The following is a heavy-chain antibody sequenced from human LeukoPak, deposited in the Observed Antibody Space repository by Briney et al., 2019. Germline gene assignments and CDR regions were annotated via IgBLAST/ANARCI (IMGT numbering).Heavy chain of an antibody. Sequence: GGSLRLSCAASGFPFSSYEMNWVRQAPGKGLEWVSYISSGGSTIYYADSVKGRFTISRDNAKNSLYLQMNSLRAEDTAVYYCARTASGGTTPLRWNWFDPWGQGTLVTVSS. CDR1: GFPFSSYE. D-gene: IGHD1-1*01. J-gene: IGHJ5*02. CDR2: ISSGGSTI. CDR3: ARTASGGTTPLRWNWFDP. V-gene: IGHV3-48*03.